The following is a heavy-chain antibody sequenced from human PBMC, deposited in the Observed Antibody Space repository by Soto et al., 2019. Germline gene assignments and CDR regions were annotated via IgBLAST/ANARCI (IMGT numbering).Heavy chain of an antibody. CDR1: GYTFTGYY. D-gene: IGHD3-22*01. V-gene: IGHV1-2*02. CDR3: ARDQSYYDSSGYYF. CDR2: INPNSGGT. J-gene: IGHJ4*02. Sequence: ASVKVSCKASGYTFTGYYMHWVRQAPGQGLEWMGWINPNSGGTNYAQKFQGRVTMTRDTSISTAYMELSRLRSDDTAVYYCARDQSYYDSSGYYFWGQGTLVTVSS.